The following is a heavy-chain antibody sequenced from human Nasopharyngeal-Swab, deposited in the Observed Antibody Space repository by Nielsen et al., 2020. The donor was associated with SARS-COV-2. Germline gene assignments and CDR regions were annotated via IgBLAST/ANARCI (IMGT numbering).Heavy chain of an antibody. D-gene: IGHD6-6*01. Sequence: SVKVSCKAFGGTFSSYAISWGRHAPGQGLEWVGGIIPIFGTANYAQKFQGRVTITADESTSTAYMDLSSLRSEDTAVYYCARVRGRSSSFQGGMDVWGQGTTVTAP. CDR3: ARVRGRSSSFQGGMDV. CDR2: IIPIFGTA. J-gene: IGHJ6*02. V-gene: IGHV1-69*13. CDR1: GGTFSSYA.